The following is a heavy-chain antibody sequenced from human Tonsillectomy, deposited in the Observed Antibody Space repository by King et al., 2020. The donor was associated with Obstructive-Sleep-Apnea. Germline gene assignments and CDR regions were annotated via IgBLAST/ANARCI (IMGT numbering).Heavy chain of an antibody. V-gene: IGHV3-48*04. CDR1: GFTFSSYS. CDR3: ARQLLNIVATSGFDY. D-gene: IGHD5-12*01. Sequence: VQLVESGGGLVQPGGSLRLSCAASGFTFSSYSMNWVRQAPGKGLEWVSYISSSSSTIYYADSVKGRFTIPRDNAKNSLYLQMNSLRAEDTAVYYCARQLLNIVATSGFDYWGQGTLVTVSS. J-gene: IGHJ4*02. CDR2: ISSSSSTI.